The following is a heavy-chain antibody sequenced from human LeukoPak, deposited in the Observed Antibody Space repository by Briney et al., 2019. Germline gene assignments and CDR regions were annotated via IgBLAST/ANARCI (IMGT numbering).Heavy chain of an antibody. D-gene: IGHD6-13*01. J-gene: IGHJ4*02. CDR1: GFTFSSYE. V-gene: IGHV3-23*01. Sequence: GGSLRLSCAASGFTFSSYEMNWVRQAPGKGLEWVSAISGSGGSTYYADSVKGRFTISRDNSKNTLYLQMNSLRAEDTAVYYCAKDLDFYSSSWYLDYWGQGTLVTVSS. CDR2: ISGSGGST. CDR3: AKDLDFYSSSWYLDY.